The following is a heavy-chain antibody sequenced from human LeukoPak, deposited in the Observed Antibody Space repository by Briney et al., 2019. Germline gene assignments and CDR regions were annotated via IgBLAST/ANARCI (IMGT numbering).Heavy chain of an antibody. CDR2: ISGNGNNK. D-gene: IGHD6-19*01. CDR1: GFTFSDYY. V-gene: IGHV3-11*04. CDR3: ASSQSSVAGIVGC. J-gene: IGHJ4*02. Sequence: GGSLRLSCAASGFTFSDYYMTWIRQAPGKGLEWVSYISGNGNNKYYADSVKGRFTISRDNAKNSLYLQINSLRVEDTAVYHCASSQSSVAGIVGCWGQGTLVTVSS.